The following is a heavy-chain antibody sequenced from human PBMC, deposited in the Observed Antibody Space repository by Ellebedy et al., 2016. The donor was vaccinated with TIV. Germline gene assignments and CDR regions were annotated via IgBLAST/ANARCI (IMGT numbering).Heavy chain of an antibody. D-gene: IGHD5-12*01. CDR3: ARDDDPNSGYDPYYYFDL. CDR2: IYTDGSST. J-gene: IGHJ2*01. Sequence: PGGSLRLSCAASGFTFSRYWMHWVRQAPGKGLEWVSRIYTDGSSTNYADSVKGRFTIPRDKAKNTLYLQMNSLRAEDTAVYYCARDDDPNSGYDPYYYFDLWGRGTLVTVSS. V-gene: IGHV3-74*01. CDR1: GFTFSRYW.